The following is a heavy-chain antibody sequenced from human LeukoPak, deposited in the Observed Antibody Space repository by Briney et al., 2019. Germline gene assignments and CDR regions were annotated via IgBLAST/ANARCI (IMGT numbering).Heavy chain of an antibody. CDR2: ISGSGGNT. CDR3: AKEDNYGGPYFDY. V-gene: IGHV3-23*01. CDR1: GFTFSSYA. Sequence: QPGGSLRLSCVASGFTFSSYAMSWVRQAPRKGLEWVSGISGSGGNTFYADSVKGRFTISRDNSKNTVYLQINSLRVEDTAVYYCAKEDNYGGPYFDYWGQGTLVTVSS. D-gene: IGHD4-11*01. J-gene: IGHJ4*02.